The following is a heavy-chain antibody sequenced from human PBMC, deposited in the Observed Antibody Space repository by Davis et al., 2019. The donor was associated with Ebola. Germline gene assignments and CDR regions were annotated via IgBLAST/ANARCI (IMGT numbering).Heavy chain of an antibody. CDR2: IKSDGSGS. CDR3: ARGSPHSDGYWGGGDFYYGLDV. J-gene: IGHJ6*04. V-gene: IGHV3-74*01. Sequence: GESLKISCAASGFTFTNYRMHWVRQVPGTGLVWVSRIKSDGSGSDYADSVKGRFIISRDNAKNTLYLQMNSLRDDDAAVYYCARGSPHSDGYWGGGDFYYGLDVWGKGTTVTVSS. CDR1: GFTFTNYR. D-gene: IGHD5-24*01.